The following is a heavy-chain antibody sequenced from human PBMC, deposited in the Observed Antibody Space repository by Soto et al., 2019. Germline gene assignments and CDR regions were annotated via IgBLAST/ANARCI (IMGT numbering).Heavy chain of an antibody. CDR3: AKDQGRQQLVSYYYYGMDV. CDR2: ISGSGGST. CDR1: GFTFSSYA. Sequence: GGSLRLSCAASGFTFSSYAMSWVRQAPGKGLEWVSAISGSGGSTYYADSVKGRFTISRDNSKNTLYLQMNSLRAEDTAVYYCAKDQGRQQLVSYYYYGMDVWGQGTTVTVS. V-gene: IGHV3-23*01. D-gene: IGHD6-13*01. J-gene: IGHJ6*02.